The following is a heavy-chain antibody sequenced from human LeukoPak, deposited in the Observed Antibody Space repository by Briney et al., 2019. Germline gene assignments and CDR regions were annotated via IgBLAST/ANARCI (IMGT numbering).Heavy chain of an antibody. J-gene: IGHJ4*02. CDR1: GFSLSTYG. D-gene: IGHD6-19*01. CDR2: VTGTGGST. V-gene: IGHV3-23*01. CDR3: AKDHGTAVAGFYY. Sequence: GGSQRLSCAASGFSLSTYGVSWVRQPPGKGLEWVSGVTGTGGSTYYADSVKGRFTVSRDTSKNTLYLQMNSLRAEDTAIYYCAKDHGTAVAGFYYWGQGTLVTVSS.